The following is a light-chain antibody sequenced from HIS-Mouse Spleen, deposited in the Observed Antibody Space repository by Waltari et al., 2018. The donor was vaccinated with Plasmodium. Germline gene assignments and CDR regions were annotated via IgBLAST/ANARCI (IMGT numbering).Light chain of an antibody. J-gene: IGLJ2*01. CDR2: GKN. Sequence: SELTQDPAVSVALAQTVSITCQGDSLRSYYASWYQQKPGQAPVIVIYGKNNRPSGIPDRFAGSSSGNTASLTITGAQAEDEADYYCNSRDSSGNHLVFGGGTKLT. CDR3: NSRDSSGNHLV. V-gene: IGLV3-19*01. CDR1: SLRSYY.